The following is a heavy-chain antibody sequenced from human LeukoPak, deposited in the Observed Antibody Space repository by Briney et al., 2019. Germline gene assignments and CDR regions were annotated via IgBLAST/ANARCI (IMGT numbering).Heavy chain of an antibody. D-gene: IGHD3-22*01. CDR3: ARGTMMVGP. Sequence: PSETLSLTCTVFGGSISSSSHYWGWIRQPPGEGLEWIGSIYFSGSTNYNPSLKSRVTISVDTSKNQFSLKLSSVTAADTAVYYCARGTMMVGPWGQGTLVTVSS. J-gene: IGHJ5*02. V-gene: IGHV4-39*07. CDR2: IYFSGST. CDR1: GGSISSSSHY.